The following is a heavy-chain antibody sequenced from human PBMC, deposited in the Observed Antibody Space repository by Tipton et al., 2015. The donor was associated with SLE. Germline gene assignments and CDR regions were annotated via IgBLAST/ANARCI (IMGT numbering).Heavy chain of an antibody. CDR3: ARDSSGSYQGDAFDI. J-gene: IGHJ3*02. Sequence: TLSLTCTVSGGSIRSHYWSWIRQPPGKGLEWIGYIYYSGSTNYTPSLKSRVTISVDTSKNQFSLKLSSVTAADTAVYYCARDSSGSYQGDAFDIWGQGTMVTVSS. CDR1: GGSIRSHY. D-gene: IGHD1-26*01. CDR2: IYYSGST. V-gene: IGHV4-59*11.